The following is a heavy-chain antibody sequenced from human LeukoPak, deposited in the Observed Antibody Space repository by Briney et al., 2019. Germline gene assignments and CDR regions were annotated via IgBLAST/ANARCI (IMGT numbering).Heavy chain of an antibody. V-gene: IGHV3-48*02. CDR2: ISSSSSTI. CDR1: GFTFSSYS. J-gene: IGHJ4*02. CDR3: ARNWLNYGDS. Sequence: PGGSLRLSCAASGFTFSSYSMIWVRQAPGKGLEWVSYISSSSSTIYHADSVKGRFTISRDNAKNSLYLQMNSLRDEDTAVYYCARNWLNYGDSWGQGTLVTVSS. D-gene: IGHD5-12*01.